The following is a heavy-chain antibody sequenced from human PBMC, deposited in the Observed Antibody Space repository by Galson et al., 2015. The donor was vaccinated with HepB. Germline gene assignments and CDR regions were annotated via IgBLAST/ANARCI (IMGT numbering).Heavy chain of an antibody. CDR3: AKAFLGSLDI. D-gene: IGHD3-10*01. V-gene: IGHV3-23*01. CDR1: GFTFSNYA. Sequence: SLRLSCAASGFTFSNYAMIWVRQSPGKGLEWLSEISDSGDRKYYADSVKGRFTVFRDNSNNILYVQLNRLRVEDAAMYHCAKAFLGSLDIWGQGTLVTVSS. J-gene: IGHJ3*02. CDR2: ISDSGDRK.